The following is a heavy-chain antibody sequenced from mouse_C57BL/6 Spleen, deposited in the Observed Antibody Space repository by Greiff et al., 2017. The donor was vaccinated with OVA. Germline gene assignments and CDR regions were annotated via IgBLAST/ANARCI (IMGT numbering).Heavy chain of an antibody. V-gene: IGHV1-82*01. J-gene: IGHJ1*03. Sequence: QVQLQQSGPELVKPGASVKISCKASGYAFRSSWMNWVKQRPGKGLEWIGRIYPGDGATNYNGKFKGKATLTADKSSSTAYMQLSSLTSEDSAVYFCARSDYYGSSWYFDVWGTGTTVTVSS. CDR1: GYAFRSSW. D-gene: IGHD1-1*01. CDR3: ARSDYYGSSWYFDV. CDR2: IYPGDGAT.